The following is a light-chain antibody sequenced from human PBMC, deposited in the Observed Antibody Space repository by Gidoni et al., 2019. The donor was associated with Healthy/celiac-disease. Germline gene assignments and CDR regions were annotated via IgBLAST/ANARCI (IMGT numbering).Light chain of an antibody. CDR1: QDISNY. J-gene: IGKJ3*01. CDR2: DAS. Sequence: DIQITQSPSSLSASVGDRVTITCQASQDISNYLNRYQQKPGKAPKLLIYDASNFETGVPSRFSGSGSGTDSTFTISSLQPEDIATYYCQQYDNLRFTFGPGTKVDIK. CDR3: QQYDNLRFT. V-gene: IGKV1-33*01.